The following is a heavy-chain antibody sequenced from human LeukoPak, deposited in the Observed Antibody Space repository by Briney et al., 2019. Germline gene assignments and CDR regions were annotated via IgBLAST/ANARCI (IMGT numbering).Heavy chain of an antibody. CDR2: INHSGST. D-gene: IGHD3-3*01. V-gene: IGHV4-34*01. J-gene: IGHJ4*02. CDR1: NGSFSGYY. CDR3: ARGEKSIFGSVYGFDY. Sequence: SETLSLTCAVYNGSFSGYYWSWIRQPPGKGLEWIGEINHSGSTNYNPSLKSRVTISVDTSKKQFSLKLSSVTAADTAVYYCARGEKSIFGSVYGFDYGGQGPLV.